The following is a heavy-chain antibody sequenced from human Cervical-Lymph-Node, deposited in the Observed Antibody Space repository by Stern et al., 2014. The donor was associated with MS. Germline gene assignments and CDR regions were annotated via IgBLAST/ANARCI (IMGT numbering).Heavy chain of an antibody. D-gene: IGHD6-13*01. CDR1: GFTFSGYA. Sequence: QVQLVESGGGVVQPGRSLRLSCAASGFTFSGYAMHWVRQAPGKGLEWEAVISYDVSDKYYAESVRGRFSISRDNSKNTVYLQVNSLGAQDTAVYYCTRQDQQLVAFDYWGQGTLVTVSS. CDR2: ISYDVSDK. J-gene: IGHJ4*02. V-gene: IGHV3-30-3*01. CDR3: TRQDQQLVAFDY.